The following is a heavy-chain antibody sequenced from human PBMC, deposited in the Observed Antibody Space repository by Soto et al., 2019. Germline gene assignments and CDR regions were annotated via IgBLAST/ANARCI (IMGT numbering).Heavy chain of an antibody. J-gene: IGHJ5*02. D-gene: IGHD3-3*01. CDR1: GFTFSNYT. Sequence: GGSLRLSCAASGFTFSNYTMNWVRQAPGKGLEWVSSTTGSSSYIKYASSVKGRFTISRDNAKNSRYLQMNSLRAEDTAVYYCAKGTIFGVVTDNWFDPWGQGTLVTVSS. CDR2: TTGSSSYI. CDR3: AKGTIFGVVTDNWFDP. V-gene: IGHV3-21*01.